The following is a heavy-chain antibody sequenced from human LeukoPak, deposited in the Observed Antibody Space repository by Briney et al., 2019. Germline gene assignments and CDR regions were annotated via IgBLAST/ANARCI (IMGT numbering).Heavy chain of an antibody. CDR1: GGSISSYY. Sequence: SETLSLTCTVSGGSISSYYWSWLRQPPGKGLEWIGYIYYSGSTNYNPSLKRRVTISVDTSKNQFSLKLSSVTAADTAVYYCARDTITFGGVIAQYYFDYWGQGTLVTVSS. V-gene: IGHV4-59*01. D-gene: IGHD3-16*02. CDR2: IYYSGST. J-gene: IGHJ4*02. CDR3: ARDTITFGGVIAQYYFDY.